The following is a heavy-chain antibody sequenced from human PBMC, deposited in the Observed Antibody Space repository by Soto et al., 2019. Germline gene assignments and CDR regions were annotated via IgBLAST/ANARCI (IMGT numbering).Heavy chain of an antibody. CDR1: GFTFSNYW. V-gene: IGHV3-7*01. J-gene: IGHJ4*02. Sequence: PGGSLRLSCVASGFTFSNYWMSWVRQAPGKGLEWVANLNQDGSEKYYVESVKGRFTISRDNAKNSLYLQMNSLRVEDTAVYYCARYPGRIAFGGVIVRGDFDYWGQGTLVTVSS. CDR2: LNQDGSEK. D-gene: IGHD3-16*02. CDR3: ARYPGRIAFGGVIVRGDFDY.